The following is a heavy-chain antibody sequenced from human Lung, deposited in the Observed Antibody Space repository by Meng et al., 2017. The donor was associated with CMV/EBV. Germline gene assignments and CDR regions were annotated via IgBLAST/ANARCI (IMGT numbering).Heavy chain of an antibody. Sequence: ESLKISXAASGFTFTTFWMTWVRQAPGKGLQWVANIKEDGSGQWYVDSVKGRFTISRDNAKQSVYLQMDSLRVEDTAVYYCVRYANSHYGMDVWGQGTTVTFSS. CDR2: IKEDGSGQ. J-gene: IGHJ6*02. V-gene: IGHV3-7*01. CDR1: GFTFTTFW. D-gene: IGHD2-21*01. CDR3: VRYANSHYGMDV.